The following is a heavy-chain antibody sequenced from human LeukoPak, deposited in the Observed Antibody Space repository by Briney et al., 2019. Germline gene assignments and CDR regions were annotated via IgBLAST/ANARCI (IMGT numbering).Heavy chain of an antibody. CDR1: GFTVSSNY. CDR2: IYSGGST. Sequence: PGGSLRLSCAASGFTVSSNYMSWVRQAPGKGLEWVSVIYSGGSTYYADSVKGRFTISRDNSKNTLCLQMNSLRAEDTAVYYCARVSRHTLDYWGQGTLVTVSS. D-gene: IGHD2-15*01. V-gene: IGHV3-53*01. CDR3: ARVSRHTLDY. J-gene: IGHJ4*02.